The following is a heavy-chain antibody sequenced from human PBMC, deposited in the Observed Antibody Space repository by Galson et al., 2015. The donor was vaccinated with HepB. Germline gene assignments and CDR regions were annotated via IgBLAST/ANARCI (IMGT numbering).Heavy chain of an antibody. CDR2: IITIFGTA. CDR1: GGTFSSYA. V-gene: IGHV1-69*06. Sequence: SAQVSCKASGGTFSSYAVSWVRQAPGQGLEWMGGIITIFGTANYAQKFQGRVTITADKSTSTVYTELSSLRSEDTAVYYCARLLGLPDALDYGMDVWGQGTTVTVSS. D-gene: IGHD3-16*01. CDR3: ARLLGLPDALDYGMDV. J-gene: IGHJ6*02.